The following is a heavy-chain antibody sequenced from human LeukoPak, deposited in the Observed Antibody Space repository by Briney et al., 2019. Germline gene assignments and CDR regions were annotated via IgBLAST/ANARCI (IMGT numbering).Heavy chain of an antibody. D-gene: IGHD3-10*01. CDR1: GFAFSNYA. Sequence: GGSLRLXCAASGFAFSNYAMSWVRQAPGKGLEWVSSLSGGGDSRYYADSVMGRFTISRDNSKNTLYLQMNSLRAEDTAVYYCAKAVRSMVTGGGYFDSWGQGTLVTVSS. CDR2: LSGGGDSR. V-gene: IGHV3-23*01. CDR3: AKAVRSMVTGGGYFDS. J-gene: IGHJ4*02.